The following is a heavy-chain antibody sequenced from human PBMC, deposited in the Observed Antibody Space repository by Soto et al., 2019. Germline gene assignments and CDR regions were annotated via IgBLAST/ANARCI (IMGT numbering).Heavy chain of an antibody. CDR2: ISYDGNYI. D-gene: IGHD3-16*01. Sequence: QVQLVESGGGVVQPGASLRLSCEASGFDFSSYAMPWVRQAPGKGLEWVGVISYDGNYIYYADSVKGRFTISRDNSKNTLYVQVNSLRPEDTAVYYCAKGILSATIGPYAVDVWGQGTTVTVSS. CDR3: AKGILSATIGPYAVDV. J-gene: IGHJ6*02. CDR1: GFDFSSYA. V-gene: IGHV3-30*18.